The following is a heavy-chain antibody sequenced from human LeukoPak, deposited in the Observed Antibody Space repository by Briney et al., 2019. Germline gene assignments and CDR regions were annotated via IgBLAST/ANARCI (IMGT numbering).Heavy chain of an antibody. J-gene: IGHJ5*02. D-gene: IGHD2-2*01. V-gene: IGHV3-30*02. CDR2: IRYDGTNK. CDR1: GLIFSDYG. Sequence: GGSLRLSCAASGLIFSDYGMHWVRQAPGKGLEWVTFIRYDGTNKYYADSVKGRFTISRDNSKNTLYLQMDSLRTEDTAVHYCAKDRYCSSTSCSFGTTWFDPWGQGTLVTVPS. CDR3: AKDRYCSSTSCSFGTTWFDP.